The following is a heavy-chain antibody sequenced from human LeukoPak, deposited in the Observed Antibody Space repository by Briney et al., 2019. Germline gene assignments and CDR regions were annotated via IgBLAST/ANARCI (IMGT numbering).Heavy chain of an antibody. Sequence: GGSLRLSCAASGFTVSDYAMTWVRQAPGKGLEWVSSISASGVMTYYADSVKGRFTVSRDNSKNSLYLQMKSLTAADTAVYYCAKDRSIGTYYTFDHWGQGTLVSVSS. CDR3: AKDRSIGTYYTFDH. CDR1: GFTVSDYA. J-gene: IGHJ4*02. D-gene: IGHD1-26*01. V-gene: IGHV3-23*01. CDR2: ISASGVMT.